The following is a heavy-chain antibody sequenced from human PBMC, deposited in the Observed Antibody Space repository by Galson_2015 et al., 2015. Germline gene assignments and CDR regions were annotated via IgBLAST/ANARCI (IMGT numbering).Heavy chain of an antibody. CDR3: ARGLLDGYIGY. CDR2: IIPNSGNT. J-gene: IGHJ4*02. Sequence: SVKVSCKASGGTFSSYAISWVRQAPGQGLEWMGGIIPNSGNTGYAQKFQGRVTMTRNTSISTAYMELSSLRSEDTAVYYCARGLLDGYIGYWGQGTLVTVSS. CDR1: GGTFSSYA. V-gene: IGHV1-8*02. D-gene: IGHD5-24*01.